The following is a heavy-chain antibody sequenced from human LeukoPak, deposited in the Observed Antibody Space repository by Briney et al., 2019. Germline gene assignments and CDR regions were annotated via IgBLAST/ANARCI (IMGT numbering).Heavy chain of an antibody. V-gene: IGHV3-53*01. CDR2: IYSGGSA. D-gene: IGHD6-19*01. CDR3: ARDRGYSSGWSTPFDY. CDR1: GFTVSSNY. J-gene: IGHJ4*02. Sequence: GGSLRLSCAASGFTVSSNYMSWVRQAPGKGLEWVSVIYSGGSAYYADSVKGRFTISRDNAENSLYLQMNSLRAEDTAVYYCARDRGYSSGWSTPFDYWGQGTLVTVSS.